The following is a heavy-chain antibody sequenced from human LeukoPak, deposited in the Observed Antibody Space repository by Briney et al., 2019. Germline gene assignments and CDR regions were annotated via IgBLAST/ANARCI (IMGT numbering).Heavy chain of an antibody. D-gene: IGHD1/OR15-1a*01. Sequence: PGGSLRLSCAASGFTFSSDWMHWVRQAPGKGLVCVSYINGDGSSTNYADSVRGRFTISRDNAKKTLYLQMNSLRDEDTAVYYCARGLEHDGYYFDYWGQGTLVTVSS. V-gene: IGHV3-74*01. CDR3: ARGLEHDGYYFDY. J-gene: IGHJ4*02. CDR1: GFTFSSDW. CDR2: INGDGSST.